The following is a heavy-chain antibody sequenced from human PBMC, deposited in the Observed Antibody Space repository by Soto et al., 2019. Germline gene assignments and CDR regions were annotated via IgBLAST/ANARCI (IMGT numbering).Heavy chain of an antibody. CDR2: VYWDDDK. Sequence: QITLKESGPTLVKPTQTLTLTCTFSGFSLSTSGAGVGWIRQPPPKALEWLAVVYWDDDKRYSPSLKSRLTITKDTSKNQVVLKMTNMDTVDTATYYCAYRLYAGWLTGSYYDYWGPGTLVTVSS. CDR3: AYRLYAGWLTGSYYDY. D-gene: IGHD7-27*01. CDR1: GFSLSTSGAG. V-gene: IGHV2-5*02. J-gene: IGHJ4*02.